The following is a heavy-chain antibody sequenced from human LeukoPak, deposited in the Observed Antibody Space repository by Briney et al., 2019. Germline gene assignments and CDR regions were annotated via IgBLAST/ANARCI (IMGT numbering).Heavy chain of an antibody. D-gene: IGHD3-9*01. CDR1: GGSISSGGYT. CDR2: YYHSGST. V-gene: IGHV4-30-2*01. Sequence: PSQTLSLTCAVSGGSISSGGYTWSRIRQPPGKGLEWIGYYYHSGSTYYNPSLKSRVTISVDRSKNQFSLKLSSVTAADTAVYYCARELPTGWVDYWGQGTLVTVSS. J-gene: IGHJ4*02. CDR3: ARELPTGWVDY.